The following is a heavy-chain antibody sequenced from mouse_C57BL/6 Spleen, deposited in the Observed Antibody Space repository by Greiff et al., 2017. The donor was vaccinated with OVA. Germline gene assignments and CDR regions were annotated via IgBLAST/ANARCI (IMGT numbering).Heavy chain of an antibody. D-gene: IGHD1-1*01. Sequence: EVMLVESGPELVKPGASVKIPCKASGYTFTDYNMDWVKQSHGKSLEWIGDINPNNGGTIYNQKFKGKATLTVDKSSSTAYMELRSLTSEDTAVYYCARDELRSPFAYWGQGTLVTVSA. CDR2: INPNNGGT. CDR3: ARDELRSPFAY. J-gene: IGHJ3*01. CDR1: GYTFTDYN. V-gene: IGHV1-18*01.